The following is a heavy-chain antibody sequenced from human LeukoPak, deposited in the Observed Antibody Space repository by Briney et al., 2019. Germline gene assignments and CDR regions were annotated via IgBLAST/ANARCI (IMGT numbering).Heavy chain of an antibody. J-gene: IGHJ4*02. CDR3: AKEVSIISRGLDY. Sequence: GGSLRLSCAASGFTFSDYEMNWVRQAPGKGLEWVSAISGSGGRTYYADSVKGRVTISRDNSKNTLYLQMNSLRAEDTAVYYCAKEVSIISRGLDYWGQGILVTVSS. D-gene: IGHD2-21*01. CDR2: ISGSGGRT. CDR1: GFTFSDYE. V-gene: IGHV3-23*01.